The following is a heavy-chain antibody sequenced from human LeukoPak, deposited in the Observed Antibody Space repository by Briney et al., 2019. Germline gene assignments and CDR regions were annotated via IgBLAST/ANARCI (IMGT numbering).Heavy chain of an antibody. D-gene: IGHD1-26*01. V-gene: IGHV3-23*01. J-gene: IGHJ6*03. CDR3: VIPAGSASFISYMAL. Sequence: GGSLRLSSAASAFTFSNYAVSWVRQTPGKGLEWLSTISGSGGNTYYADSVKGRFAISRDNSKNTLYLQMSSLRAEDTAVYYCVIPAGSASFISYMALWGKGTAVTVSS. CDR1: AFTFSNYA. CDR2: ISGSGGNT.